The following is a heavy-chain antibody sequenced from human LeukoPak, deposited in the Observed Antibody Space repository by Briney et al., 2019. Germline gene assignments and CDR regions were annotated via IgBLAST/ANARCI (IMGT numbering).Heavy chain of an antibody. J-gene: IGHJ3*02. CDR2: INHSGST. V-gene: IGHV4-34*01. Sequence: SETLSLTCAGYGGSFSGYYWSWIRQPPGKGLEWIGEINHSGSTNYNPSLKSRVTISVDTSKNQFSLKLSSVTAADTAVYYCARGMWFGEAYAFYIWGQGTMVTVSS. CDR3: ARGMWFGEAYAFYI. D-gene: IGHD3-10*01. CDR1: GGSFSGYY.